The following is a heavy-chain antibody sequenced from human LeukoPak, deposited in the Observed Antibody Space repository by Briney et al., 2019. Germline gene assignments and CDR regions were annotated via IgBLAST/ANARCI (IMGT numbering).Heavy chain of an antibody. D-gene: IGHD6-19*01. J-gene: IGHJ5*02. CDR2: ISHSGST. CDR3: TRGGGSTSGWYNWFDP. Sequence: SETLSLTCSVSGGSIYNYYWSWIRQSPGKGLEWIGHISHSGSTSYHPSLTSRVSISVDMSKNQFSLNLTSVTAADTAVYYCTRGGGSTSGWYNWFDPRGQGTLVTVSS. CDR1: GGSIYNYY. V-gene: IGHV4-59*01.